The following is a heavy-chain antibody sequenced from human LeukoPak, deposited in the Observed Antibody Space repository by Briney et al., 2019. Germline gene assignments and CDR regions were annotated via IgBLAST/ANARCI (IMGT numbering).Heavy chain of an antibody. Sequence: ASVKVSCKASGYTFTGYYMHWVRQAPGQGLEWMGWINPNSGGTNYAQKFQGRVTMSRDTSISTAYMELSRPRSDDTAVYYCARGVTLYYYYMDVWGKGTTVTVSS. V-gene: IGHV1-2*02. CDR1: GYTFTGYY. D-gene: IGHD5/OR15-5a*01. J-gene: IGHJ6*03. CDR2: INPNSGGT. CDR3: ARGVTLYYYYMDV.